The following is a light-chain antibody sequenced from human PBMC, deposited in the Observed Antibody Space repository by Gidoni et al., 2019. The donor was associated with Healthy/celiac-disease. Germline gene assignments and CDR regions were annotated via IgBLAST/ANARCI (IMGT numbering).Light chain of an antibody. CDR2: AAS. CDR1: QSISSY. V-gene: IGKV1-39*01. Sequence: DIQITQSPSPLSASVGDRVTITCRASQSISSYLNWYQQKPGKAPKLLIYAASSLQSGVPSRFSGSGSGTDFTLTISSLQPEDFATYYCQQSYSTPVTFGHGTKLEIK. J-gene: IGKJ2*01. CDR3: QQSYSTPVT.